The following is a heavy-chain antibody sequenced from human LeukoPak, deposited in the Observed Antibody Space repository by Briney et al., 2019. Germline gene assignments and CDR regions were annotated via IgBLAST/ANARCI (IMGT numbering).Heavy chain of an antibody. J-gene: IGHJ5*02. CDR3: ARASLVVARFDP. CDR1: GGPFSGYY. V-gene: IGHV4-34*01. D-gene: IGHD2-15*01. CDR2: INHSGST. Sequence: SETLSLTCAVYGGPFSGYYWSWIRQPPGKGLEWIGEINHSGSTNYNPSLKSRVTISVDTSKNQFSLKLSSVTAADTAVYYCARASLVVARFDPWGQGTLVTVSP.